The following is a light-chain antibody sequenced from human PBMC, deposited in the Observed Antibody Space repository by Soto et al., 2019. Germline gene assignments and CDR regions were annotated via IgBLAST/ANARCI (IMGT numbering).Light chain of an antibody. V-gene: IGLV1-40*01. J-gene: IGLJ1*01. Sequence: QSVLTQPPSVSGAPGQRVTISCTGSSSNIGAGYDVHWYQQLPGTAPKLLIYGNSNRPSGVPDRFSGSKSGTSASLAITGLQAADEADYYCHSYDSSLSGFYVFGTGTKVTVL. CDR3: HSYDSSLSGFYV. CDR2: GNS. CDR1: SSNIGAGYD.